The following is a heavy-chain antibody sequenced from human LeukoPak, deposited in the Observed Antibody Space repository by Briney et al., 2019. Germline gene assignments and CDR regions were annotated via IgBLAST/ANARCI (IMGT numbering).Heavy chain of an antibody. CDR3: ARHLDCSSTSCYTEGAYNWFDP. J-gene: IGHJ5*02. Sequence: GASLKISCKGSGYRFTSYWIGWVRRMPGKGLEWMGIIYPGDSDTRYSPSFQGQVTISADKSISTAYLQWSSLKASDTAMYYCARHLDCSSTSCYTEGAYNWFDPWGQGTLVTVSS. CDR1: GYRFTSYW. D-gene: IGHD2-2*02. V-gene: IGHV5-51*01. CDR2: IYPGDSDT.